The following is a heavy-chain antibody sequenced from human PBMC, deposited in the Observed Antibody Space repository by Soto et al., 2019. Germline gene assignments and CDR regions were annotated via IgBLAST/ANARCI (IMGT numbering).Heavy chain of an antibody. CDR2: IDPSGNGT. J-gene: IGHJ4*02. V-gene: IGHV1-46*01. Sequence: QVQLVQSGAEVKKPGASVEVSCKTSGHTLINYYMHWVRQARGQGLDWLRKIDPSGNGTSYAERFQGRITLTSDTSTKTVYVELSSLRSEDTAIYYCAINYYDSSGYLYWGQGTLVTVSS. CDR3: AINYYDSSGYLY. CDR1: GHTLINYY. D-gene: IGHD3-22*01.